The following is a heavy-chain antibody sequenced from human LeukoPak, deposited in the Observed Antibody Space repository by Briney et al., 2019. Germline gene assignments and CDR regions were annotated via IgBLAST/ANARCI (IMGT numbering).Heavy chain of an antibody. Sequence: GGSLRLSCAASGFTFRNAWMSWVRQAPGKGLEWVGRIKSKIDGGTTDYAAPVKGRFTISRDDSKNTLYLQMNSLKTEDTAVYYCTTSGYSYGYPFDYWGQGTLVNVSS. CDR2: IKSKIDGGTT. J-gene: IGHJ4*02. V-gene: IGHV3-15*01. CDR3: TTSGYSYGYPFDY. D-gene: IGHD5-18*01. CDR1: GFTFRNAW.